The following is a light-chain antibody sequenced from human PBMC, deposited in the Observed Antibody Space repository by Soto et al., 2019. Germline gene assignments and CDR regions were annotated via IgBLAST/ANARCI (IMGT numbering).Light chain of an antibody. CDR2: DFV. V-gene: IGLV2-11*01. Sequence: QSALTQPRSVSVSPGQSVTISCTGTSSDVGDYNYVSWYQQHPGKASTLMIYDFVKRASGVPDRFSGSKFDKTASLTLSELQSEDEADYYCCSYAGSYTRIFGTGTKVTV. CDR3: CSYAGSYTRI. J-gene: IGLJ1*01. CDR1: SSDVGDYNY.